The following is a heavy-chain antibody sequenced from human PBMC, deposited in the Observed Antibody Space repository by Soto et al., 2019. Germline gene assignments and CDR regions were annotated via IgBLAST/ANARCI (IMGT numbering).Heavy chain of an antibody. CDR3: ARGYYYDTSGYYSAFDI. CDR1: GGSISSDY. D-gene: IGHD3-22*01. CDR2: VYNNGGT. Sequence: NPSETLSLTCTVSGGSISSDYWSWIRQPPGKGLEWVGYVYNNGGTKYNPSLKSRVTISVDTSNNQFSLKLTSVTAADTAVYYCARGYYYDTSGYYSAFDIWGQGTMVTVSS. J-gene: IGHJ3*02. V-gene: IGHV4-59*01.